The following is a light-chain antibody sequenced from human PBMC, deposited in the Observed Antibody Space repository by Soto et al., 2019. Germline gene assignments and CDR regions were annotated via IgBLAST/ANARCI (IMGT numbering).Light chain of an antibody. J-gene: IGKJ1*01. V-gene: IGKV1-5*01. CDR3: QQYNSYSPAT. CDR1: QSIRRW. Sequence: DIQMTQSPSTLSASVGDRFTIACRASQSIRRWLAWYQQKPGKAPKILIFDASTLESGVPSRFSGRGSETEFTLTISSLQPDDFATYYCQQYNSYSPATFGQGTKVDIK. CDR2: DAS.